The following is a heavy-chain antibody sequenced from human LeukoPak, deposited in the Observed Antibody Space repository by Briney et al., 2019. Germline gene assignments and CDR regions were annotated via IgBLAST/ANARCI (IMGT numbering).Heavy chain of an antibody. CDR3: AREGAYGDFEC. CDR1: GYTFNRYG. CDR2: ISAYNGNT. J-gene: IGHJ4*02. Sequence: GASVRVSCKASGYTFNRYGISWVRQAPGQGLEWMGWISAYNGNTNYAQKVQGRVTMATNTSTSTAYMELRSLRSDDTAVYYCAREGAYGDFECWGQGTLVTVSS. D-gene: IGHD4-17*01. V-gene: IGHV1-18*01.